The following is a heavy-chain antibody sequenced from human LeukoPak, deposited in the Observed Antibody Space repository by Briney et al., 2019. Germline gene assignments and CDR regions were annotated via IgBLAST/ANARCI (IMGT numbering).Heavy chain of an antibody. CDR2: IIPIFGTA. V-gene: IGHV1-69*01. CDR1: GGTFSSYA. CDR3: ARDGGSFSYNMDV. Sequence: ASVNVSCKASGGTFSSYAISWVRQAPGQGLEWMGGIIPIFGTANYAQKFQGRVTITADESTSTVYMELSSLRSEDTAMYFCARDGGSFSYNMDVWGQGTTVTVSS. D-gene: IGHD1-26*01. J-gene: IGHJ6*02.